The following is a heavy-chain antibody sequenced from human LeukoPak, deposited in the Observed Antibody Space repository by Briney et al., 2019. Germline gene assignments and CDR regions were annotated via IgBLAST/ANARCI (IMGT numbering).Heavy chain of an antibody. D-gene: IGHD3-16*01. CDR1: GGSISSYY. CDR2: IYYSGST. J-gene: IGHJ5*02. CDR3: ARWGRSWFDP. Sequence: SETLSLTCTVSGGSISSYYWSWLRQPPGKGLEWIGYIYYSGSTNYNPSLKSRVTISVDTSKNQFSLKLSSVTAADTAVYYCARWGRSWFDPWGQGTLVTVSS. V-gene: IGHV4-59*01.